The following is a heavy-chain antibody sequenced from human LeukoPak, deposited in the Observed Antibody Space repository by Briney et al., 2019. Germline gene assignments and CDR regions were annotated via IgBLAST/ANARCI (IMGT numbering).Heavy chain of an antibody. CDR3: TRDTGCSGGTCYSFYDY. CDR1: GFTFSSYW. D-gene: IGHD2-15*01. V-gene: IGHV3-7*01. J-gene: IGHJ4*02. CDR2: IKQDGSEK. Sequence: GGSLRLSCAASGFTFSSYWMTWVRQAPGKGLEWVANIKQDGSEKYYVDSVKGRYTISRDNAKNSLYLQMNSLRAEDTAVYYCTRDTGCSGGTCYSFYDYWGQGTLVTVSS.